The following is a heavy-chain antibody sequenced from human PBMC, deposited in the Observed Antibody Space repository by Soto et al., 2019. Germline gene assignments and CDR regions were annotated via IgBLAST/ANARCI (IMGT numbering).Heavy chain of an antibody. CDR3: ARVLLWFGESDYGMDV. CDR1: GYTFTSYA. V-gene: IGHV1-3*01. Sequence: GASVKVSCKASGYTFTSYAMHWVRQAPGQRLEWMGWINAGNGNTKYSQKFQGRVTITRDTSASTAYMELSSLRSEDTAVYYCARVLLWFGESDYGMDVWGQGTTVTVSS. CDR2: INAGNGNT. D-gene: IGHD3-10*01. J-gene: IGHJ6*02.